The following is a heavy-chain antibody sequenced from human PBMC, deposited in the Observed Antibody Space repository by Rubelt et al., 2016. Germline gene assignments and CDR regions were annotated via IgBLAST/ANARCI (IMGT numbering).Heavy chain of an antibody. J-gene: IGHJ4*02. CDR3: ARESPIAVAGTAFDY. CDR1: GGSVSSGSYY. CDR2: IYYSGST. V-gene: IGHV4-61*01. Sequence: QVQLQESGPGLVKPSETLSLTCTVSGGSVSSGSYYWSWIRQPPGKGLEWIGYIYYSGSTNYNPSLKSRVTISVDTSKNQFSLQLNSVTPEDTAVYYCARESPIAVAGTAFDYWGQGTLVTVSS. D-gene: IGHD6-19*01.